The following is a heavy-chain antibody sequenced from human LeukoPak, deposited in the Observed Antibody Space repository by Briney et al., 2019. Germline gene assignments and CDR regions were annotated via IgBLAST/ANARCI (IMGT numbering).Heavy chain of an antibody. V-gene: IGHV4-31*03. CDR3: ARDEVVAAITDY. Sequence: SETLSLTCTVSGGSISSGGYYWSWIRQHPGKGLEWIGYIYYSGSTYYNPSLKSRVTISVDTSKNQFSLNLSSVTAADTAVYYCARDEVVAAITDYWGQGTLVTVSS. J-gene: IGHJ4*02. CDR2: IYYSGST. D-gene: IGHD2-21*02. CDR1: GGSISSGGYY.